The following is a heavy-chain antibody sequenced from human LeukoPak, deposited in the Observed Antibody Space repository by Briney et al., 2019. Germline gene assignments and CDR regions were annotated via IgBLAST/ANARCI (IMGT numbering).Heavy chain of an antibody. CDR2: ISSSSSYI. Sequence: PGGSLRLSCAASGFTFSSYSMNWVRQAPGKGLEWVSSISSSSSYIYYADSVKGRFTISRDNAKNSLYLQMNSLRAEDTAVYYCARDADDYYDSSGYYYGWFDPWGQGTLVIVSS. V-gene: IGHV3-21*01. CDR1: GFTFSSYS. CDR3: ARDADDYYDSSGYYYGWFDP. D-gene: IGHD3-22*01. J-gene: IGHJ5*02.